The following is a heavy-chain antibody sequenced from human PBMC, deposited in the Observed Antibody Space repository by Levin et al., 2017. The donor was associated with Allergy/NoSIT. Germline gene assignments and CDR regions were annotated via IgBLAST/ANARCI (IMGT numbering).Heavy chain of an antibody. CDR1: GGSISSGDYY. CDR3: ARCPVVAAGYYYYYYGMDV. V-gene: IGHV4-30-4*01. J-gene: IGHJ6*02. D-gene: IGHD2-15*01. Sequence: TSETLSLTCTVSGGSISSGDYYWSWIRQPPGKGLEWIGYIYYSGSTYYNPSLKSRVTISVDTSKNQFSLKLSSVTAADTAVYYCARCPVVAAGYYYYYYGMDVWGQGTTVTVSS. CDR2: IYYSGST.